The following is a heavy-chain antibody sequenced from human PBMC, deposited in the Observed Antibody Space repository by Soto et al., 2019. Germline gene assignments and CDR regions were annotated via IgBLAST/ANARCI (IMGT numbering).Heavy chain of an antibody. D-gene: IGHD3-3*01. Sequence: EVQLVESGGGLVKPGGSLRLSCAASGFTFSIYSMTWVRQSPGKGLEWVSSIDSSSNYIYYVDSVKGRFTISRDNAENSVHLQMNSLRAEDTAVYYCAREAHFYGRSGVFDIWGQGTMVTVSS. V-gene: IGHV3-21*01. CDR3: AREAHFYGRSGVFDI. CDR2: IDSSSNYI. J-gene: IGHJ3*02. CDR1: GFTFSIYS.